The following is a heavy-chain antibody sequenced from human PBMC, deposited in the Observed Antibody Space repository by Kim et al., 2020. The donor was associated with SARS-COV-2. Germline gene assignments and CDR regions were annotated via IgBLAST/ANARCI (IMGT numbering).Heavy chain of an antibody. J-gene: IGHJ5*02. CDR1: GGSFSGYY. V-gene: IGHV4-34*01. D-gene: IGHD6-13*01. CDR3: ARALVAAAGGWFDP. Sequence: SETLSLTCAVYGGSFSGYYWSWIRQPPGKGLEWIGEINHSGSTNYNPSLKSRVTISVDTSKNQFSLKLSSVTAADTAVYYCARALVAAAGGWFDPWGQGTLVTVSS. CDR2: INHSGST.